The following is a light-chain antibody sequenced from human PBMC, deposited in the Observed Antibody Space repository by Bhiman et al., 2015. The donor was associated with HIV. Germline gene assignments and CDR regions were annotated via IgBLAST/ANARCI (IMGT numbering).Light chain of an antibody. CDR1: SSDVGGYEH. V-gene: IGLV2-14*03. Sequence: QSALTQPASVSGSPGQSITISCTGTSSDVGGYEHVSWYQQHPGKAPKLMIYDVSYRPSGVSNRFSGSKSGNTASLIISGLQAEDEADYYCSSYTISNTYVFGTGTKVTVL. CDR2: DVS. CDR3: SSYTISNTYV. J-gene: IGLJ1*01.